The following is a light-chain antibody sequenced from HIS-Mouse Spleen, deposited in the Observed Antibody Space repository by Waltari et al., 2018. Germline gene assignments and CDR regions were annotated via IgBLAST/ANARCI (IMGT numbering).Light chain of an antibody. CDR3: YSTDSSGNHRV. CDR2: EDR. V-gene: IGLV3-10*01. Sequence: SYELTQPLSVSVSPGQTARITCPGCALPKKYAYCYQQKSGQAPMLVIYEDRKRPSGIPERFSGSSAGTMATLTISGAQVEDEADYYCYSTDSSGNHRVFGGGTKLTVL. J-gene: IGLJ2*01. CDR1: ALPKKY.